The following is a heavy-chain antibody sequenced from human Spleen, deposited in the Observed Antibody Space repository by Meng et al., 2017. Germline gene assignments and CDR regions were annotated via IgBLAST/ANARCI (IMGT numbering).Heavy chain of an antibody. CDR3: ARDEDISAAGKLFGDY. J-gene: IGHJ4*02. V-gene: IGHV1-2*06. D-gene: IGHD6-25*01. CDR2: INSKSGDT. Sequence: ASVKVSCKASGGTFSSYAISWVRQAPGQGLEWMGRINSKSGDTHYAQKFQARVTMTGDTSISTAYMELSGLRSDDTAMYYCARDEDISAAGKLFGDYWGQGTLVTVSS. CDR1: GGTFSSYA.